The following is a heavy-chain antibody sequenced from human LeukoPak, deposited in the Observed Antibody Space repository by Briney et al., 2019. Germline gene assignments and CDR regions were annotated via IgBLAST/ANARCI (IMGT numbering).Heavy chain of an antibody. CDR2: TSRSDAGT. CDR1: RFTLSIYA. J-gene: IGHJ4*02. Sequence: GVTLRLSCAASRFTLSIYAMRWVRQTPGKARKWVAATSRSDAGTLHADFVGGRFTISRHSSKHTLYLQMNSLRAEDAAVYYRAKAPVTSCRGAYCYPFDYWGQGTLVTVSS. CDR3: AKAPVTSCRGAYCYPFDY. D-gene: IGHD2-21*01. V-gene: IGHV3-23*01.